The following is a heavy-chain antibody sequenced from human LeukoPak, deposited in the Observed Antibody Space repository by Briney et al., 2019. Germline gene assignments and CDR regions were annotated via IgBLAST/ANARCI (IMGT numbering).Heavy chain of an antibody. J-gene: IGHJ4*02. CDR3: AKSGGYGLIDY. CDR2: IYYSGST. D-gene: IGHD1-26*01. V-gene: IGHV4-59*04. CDR1: GFTFSSYSMN. Sequence: GSLRLSCAASGFTFSSYSMNWVRQPPGKVLEWIGNIYYSGSTYYNESLESRVTISIDTSKNQFSLKLNSVTAADTAMYYCAKSGGYGLIDYWGQGTLVTVSS.